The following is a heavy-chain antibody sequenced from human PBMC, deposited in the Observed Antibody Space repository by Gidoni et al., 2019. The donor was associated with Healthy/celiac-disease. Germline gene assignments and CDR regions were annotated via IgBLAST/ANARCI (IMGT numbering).Heavy chain of an antibody. CDR2: IYYSGST. CDR3: ARPHYYDSSGYGY. J-gene: IGHJ4*02. CDR1: GGSIRSSSSY. V-gene: IGHV4-39*01. D-gene: IGHD3-22*01. Sequence: QLQLQESGPGLVKPSETLSLTCPVPGGSIRSSSSYWGWVRQPPGKGLEWIGSIYYSGSTYYNPSLKSRVTISVDTSKNQFSLKLSSVTAADTAVYYCARPHYYDSSGYGYWGQGTLVTVSS.